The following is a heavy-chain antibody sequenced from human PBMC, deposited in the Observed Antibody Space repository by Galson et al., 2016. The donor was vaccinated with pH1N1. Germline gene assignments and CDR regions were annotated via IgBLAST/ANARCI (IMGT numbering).Heavy chain of an antibody. CDR2: ISSSSSTI. J-gene: IGHJ6*03. D-gene: IGHD3-10*01. CDR3: ARDQGGYGSGSFPAYYYMDV. V-gene: IGHV3-48*04. Sequence: SLRLSCAASGFTFSSYSMNWVRQAPGKGLEWVSYISSSSSTIYYADSVKGRSTISRDNAKNSLYLQMNSLRAEDTAAYYCARDQGGYGSGSFPAYYYMDVWGKGTTVTVSS. CDR1: GFTFSSYS.